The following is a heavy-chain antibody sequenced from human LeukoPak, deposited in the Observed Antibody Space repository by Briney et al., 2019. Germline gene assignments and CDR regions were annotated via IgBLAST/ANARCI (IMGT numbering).Heavy chain of an antibody. D-gene: IGHD3-10*01. CDR2: ISAYNGNT. CDR3: ARVDYGSGSYYNDY. V-gene: IGHV1-18*01. CDR1: GYTFTSYG. Sequence: RASVKVSCKASGYTFTSYGISWVRQAPGQGLEWMGWISAYNGNTNYAQKLQGRVTMTTDTSTSTAYMELSSLRSEDTAVYYCARVDYGSGSYYNDYWGQGTLVTVSS. J-gene: IGHJ4*02.